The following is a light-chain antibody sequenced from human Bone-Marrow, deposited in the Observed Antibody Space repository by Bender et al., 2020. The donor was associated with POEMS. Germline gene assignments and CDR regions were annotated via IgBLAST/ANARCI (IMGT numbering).Light chain of an antibody. V-gene: IGLV2-14*01. Sequence: QSALTQPASVSGSPGQSITISCTGTSSDVGGYDFVSWYQHHPGKAPRLMLYDVTTRPSGVSSRFSGSKSGNTASLTVSGLQAEDEADYYCSSYGGSQVFGGGTKLTVL. CDR2: DVT. CDR1: SSDVGGYDF. CDR3: SSYGGSQV. J-gene: IGLJ2*01.